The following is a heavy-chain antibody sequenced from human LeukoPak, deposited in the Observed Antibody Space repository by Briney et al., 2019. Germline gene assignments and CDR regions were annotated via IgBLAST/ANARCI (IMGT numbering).Heavy chain of an antibody. J-gene: IGHJ4*02. CDR2: MNPNSGNT. V-gene: IGHV1-8*02. CDR1: GYTFTGYY. D-gene: IGHD1-26*01. CDR3: ARGIRYLWEFDY. Sequence: ASVKVSCKASGYTFTGYYMHWVRQPTGQVLEWMGWMNPNSGNTGYAQKFQGRVTMTRNTSISTAYMELSSLRSEDTAVYYCARGIRYLWEFDYWGQGTLVTVSS.